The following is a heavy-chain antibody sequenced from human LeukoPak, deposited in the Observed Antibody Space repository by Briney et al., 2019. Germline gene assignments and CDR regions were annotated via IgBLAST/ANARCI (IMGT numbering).Heavy chain of an antibody. CDR2: IIPIFGTA. D-gene: IGHD5-18*01. CDR1: GGTFSSYA. Sequence: SSVKVSCKASGGTFSSYAISWVRQAPGQGLEWMGGIIPIFGTANYAQKFQGRVTITTDESTSTAYMALSSLRSEDTAVYYCAVTKSGYSYGSPSYYFDYWGQGTLVTVSS. V-gene: IGHV1-69*05. J-gene: IGHJ4*02. CDR3: AVTKSGYSYGSPSYYFDY.